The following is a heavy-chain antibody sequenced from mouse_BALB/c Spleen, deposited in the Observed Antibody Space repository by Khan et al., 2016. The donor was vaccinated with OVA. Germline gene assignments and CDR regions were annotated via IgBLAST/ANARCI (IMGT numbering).Heavy chain of an antibody. CDR1: GYTFTDHV. V-gene: IGHV9-3-1*01. CDR3: ARFHGGY. CDR2: INTYTGEP. Sequence: QIQLVQSGPDLKKPGETVKISCKASGYTFTDHVMNWVKQAPGKGLKWMGRINTYTGEPTYADDFKGRFAFSLETSASTAYLQFNSLKNEYTATYFCARFHGGYWGQGTTLTVSS. J-gene: IGHJ2*01.